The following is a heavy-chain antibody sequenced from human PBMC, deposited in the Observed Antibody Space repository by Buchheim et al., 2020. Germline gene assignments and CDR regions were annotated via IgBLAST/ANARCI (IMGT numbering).Heavy chain of an antibody. CDR1: GGSFSGYY. Sequence: QVQLQQWGAGLLKPSETLSLTCAVYGGSFSGYYWSWILQPPGKGLEWIGEINHSGSTNYNPSLKSRVTISVDTSKNQFSLKLSSVTAADTAVYYCARGGITIFGASRDFDYWGQGTL. CDR2: INHSGST. CDR3: ARGGITIFGASRDFDY. J-gene: IGHJ4*02. V-gene: IGHV4-34*01. D-gene: IGHD3-3*01.